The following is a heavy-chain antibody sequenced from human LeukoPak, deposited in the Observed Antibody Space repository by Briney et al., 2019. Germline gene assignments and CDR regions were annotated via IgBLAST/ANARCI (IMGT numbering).Heavy chain of an antibody. CDR2: ISSRGSTI. D-gene: IGHD4-17*01. Sequence: PGGSLRLSCAACGFTLSSYEMKGVRRARGKGVEGVSYISSRGSTINYEDCVKGGFTISRDNAKNSLYLQMNSLRAEDTAVYYCAREPIDYGDYDGYYYYYMDVWGKGTTVTISS. V-gene: IGHV3-48*03. J-gene: IGHJ6*03. CDR1: GFTLSSYE. CDR3: AREPIDYGDYDGYYYYYMDV.